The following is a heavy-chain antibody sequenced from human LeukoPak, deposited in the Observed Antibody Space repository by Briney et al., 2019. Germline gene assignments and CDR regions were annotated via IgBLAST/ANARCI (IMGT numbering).Heavy chain of an antibody. J-gene: IGHJ4*02. D-gene: IGHD6-13*01. CDR2: IYRAGST. CDR3: ARSAGSNWYQYYFAY. Sequence: GGSLRFSCAASGFTVSGTTMSWVRKAPGKGLEWFADIYRAGSTYYEDTVKGRFTTSRDNSKNMLYLQMNSLSAEDTAVYYSARSAGSNWYQYYFAYWGQGTLVTVSS. CDR1: GFTVSGTT. V-gene: IGHV3-66*01.